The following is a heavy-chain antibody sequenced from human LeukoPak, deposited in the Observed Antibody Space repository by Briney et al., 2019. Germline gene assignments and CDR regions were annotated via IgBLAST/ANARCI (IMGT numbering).Heavy chain of an antibody. CDR3: ARGVSSWYGEAFDI. J-gene: IGHJ3*02. Sequence: PSETLSLTCTVSGGSISSGDYYWGWIRQPPGKGLEWIGYIYYSGSTYYNPSLKSRVTISVDTSKNQFSLKLSSVTAADTAVYYCARGVSSWYGEAFDIWGQGTMVTVSS. D-gene: IGHD6-13*01. CDR1: GGSISSGDYY. CDR2: IYYSGST. V-gene: IGHV4-30-4*08.